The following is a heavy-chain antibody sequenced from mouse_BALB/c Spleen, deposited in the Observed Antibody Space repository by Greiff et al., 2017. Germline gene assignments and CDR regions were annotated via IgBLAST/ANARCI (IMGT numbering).Heavy chain of an antibody. Sequence: EVKLVESGGGLVQPGGSRKLSCAASGFTFSSFGMHWVRQAPEKGLEWVAYISSGSSTIYYADTVKGRFTISRDNPKNTLFLQMTSLRSEDTAMYYCARLGSSDYWGQGTTLTVSS. CDR1: GFTFSSFG. J-gene: IGHJ2*01. CDR3: ARLGSSDY. CDR2: ISSGSSTI. V-gene: IGHV5-17*02.